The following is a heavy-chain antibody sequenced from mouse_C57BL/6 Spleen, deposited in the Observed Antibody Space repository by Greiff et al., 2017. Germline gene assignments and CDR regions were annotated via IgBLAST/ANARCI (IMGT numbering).Heavy chain of an antibody. D-gene: IGHD1-1*01. CDR2: IDPSDSEP. CDR1: GYTFTSYW. J-gene: IGHJ1*03. V-gene: IGHV1-52*01. CDR3: ARGYYGSSHWYFDV. Sequence: QVQLQQPGAELVRPGSSVKLSCKASGYTFTSYWMHWVKQRPIQGLEWIGNIDPSDSEPHYNQKFKDKATLTVAKSSSTAYMQLSSLTSEDSAVYYCARGYYGSSHWYFDVWGTGTTVTVSS.